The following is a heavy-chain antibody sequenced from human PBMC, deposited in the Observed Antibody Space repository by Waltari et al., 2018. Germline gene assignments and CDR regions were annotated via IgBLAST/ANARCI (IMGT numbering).Heavy chain of an antibody. D-gene: IGHD3-16*01. CDR1: GGSISSYY. CDR2: IYYSGST. V-gene: IGHV4-59*01. CDR3: ARDQGGDGFDY. Sequence: QVQLQESGPGLVKPSETLSLTCTVTGGSISSYYWSWIRQPPGKGLEWIGYIYYSGSTNYNPSLKSRVTISVETSKNQFSLKLSSVTAADTAVYYCARDQGGDGFDYWGQGTLVTVSS. J-gene: IGHJ4*02.